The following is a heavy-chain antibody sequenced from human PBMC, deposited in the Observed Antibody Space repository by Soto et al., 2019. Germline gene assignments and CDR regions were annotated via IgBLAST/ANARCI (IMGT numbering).Heavy chain of an antibody. D-gene: IGHD3-10*01. Sequence: EVRLVESGGGLVQPGGSLRLSCAVSGFTFSSFWMHWVRQAPGEGLVWVSRINTDGSSTSYADSAKGRFTISRDNAKNTLYLQMNSLRVEDTAMYYCAKRGVDTFGLSYWGQGTLVTVSS. CDR2: INTDGSST. J-gene: IGHJ4*02. V-gene: IGHV3-74*01. CDR3: AKRGVDTFGLSY. CDR1: GFTFSSFW.